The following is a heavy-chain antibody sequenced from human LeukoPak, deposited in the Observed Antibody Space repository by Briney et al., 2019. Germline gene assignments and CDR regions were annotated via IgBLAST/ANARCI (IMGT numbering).Heavy chain of an antibody. D-gene: IGHD3-10*01. CDR1: GFTFSSYA. Sequence: PGGSLRLSCAASGFTFSSYAMSWVRQAPGKGPEWVSGIGGGDTYYAKSVRGRFTISRDDARKTLHLQMNMLRADDTAIYYCAKDMINGNGEYDACDIWGRGTMVTVSS. V-gene: IGHV3-23*01. CDR3: AKDMINGNGEYDACDI. J-gene: IGHJ3*02. CDR2: IGGGDT.